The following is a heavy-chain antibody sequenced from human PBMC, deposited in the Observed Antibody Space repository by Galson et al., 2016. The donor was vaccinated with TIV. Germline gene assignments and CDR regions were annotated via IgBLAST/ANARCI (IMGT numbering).Heavy chain of an antibody. CDR3: ARDIPCGGSCYFFDD. J-gene: IGHJ4*02. Sequence: SVKVSCKASGGALNNYAINWVRQAPGQGLEWMGGILPISGTTNFAQNFQGRVTITTDAITSTVYMELSSLTSGDTAVYFCARDIPCGGSCYFFDDWGQGTLVTVSS. D-gene: IGHD2-15*01. V-gene: IGHV1-69*05. CDR2: ILPISGTT. CDR1: GGALNNYA.